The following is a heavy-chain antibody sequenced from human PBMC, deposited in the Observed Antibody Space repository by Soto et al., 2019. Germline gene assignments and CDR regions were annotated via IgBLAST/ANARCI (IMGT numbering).Heavy chain of an antibody. CDR1: GGSSSSYY. Sequence: PSQPLSLTCTVAGGSSSSYYWSWIRQPPGKGLEWIGYIYYSGSTNYNPSLKSRVTISVDTSKNQFSLKLSSVTAADTAVYYCARYNWYFDLWGRGTLVTSPQ. CDR3: ARYNWYFDL. CDR2: IYYSGST. J-gene: IGHJ2*01. V-gene: IGHV4-59*08.